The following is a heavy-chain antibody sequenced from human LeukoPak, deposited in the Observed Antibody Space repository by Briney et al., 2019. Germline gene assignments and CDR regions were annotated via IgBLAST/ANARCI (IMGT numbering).Heavy chain of an antibody. CDR1: GGTFSSYA. Sequence: ASVKVSCKASGGTFSSYAISWVRQAPGQGLEWMGGIIPIFGTANYAQKFQGRVTITADESTSTAYMELSSLRSEDTAVYYCARGYYDSSGYGPVFDYWGQGTLVTVSS. CDR2: IIPIFGTA. J-gene: IGHJ4*02. CDR3: ARGYYDSSGYGPVFDY. D-gene: IGHD3-22*01. V-gene: IGHV1-69*13.